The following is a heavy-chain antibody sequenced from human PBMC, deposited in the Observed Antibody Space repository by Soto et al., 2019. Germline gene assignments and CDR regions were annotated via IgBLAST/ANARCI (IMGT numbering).Heavy chain of an antibody. Sequence: QVQLVESGGGLVKPGGSLRLSCAASGFTFSDYYMSWIRQAPGKGLERVSYISSSGSTIYYADSVKGRFTISRDNAKNTLDLQMNSRRAEDTAVYYCARVLYLGEAAAGTRWFDPWGQGTLVTVSS. CDR2: ISSSGSTI. CDR3: ARVLYLGEAAAGTRWFDP. CDR1: GFTFSDYY. D-gene: IGHD6-13*01. J-gene: IGHJ5*02. V-gene: IGHV3-11*01.